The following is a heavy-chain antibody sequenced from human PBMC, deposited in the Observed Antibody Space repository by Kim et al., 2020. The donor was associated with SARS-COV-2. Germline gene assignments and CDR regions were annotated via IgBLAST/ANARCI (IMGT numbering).Heavy chain of an antibody. D-gene: IGHD2-2*01. CDR1: GFTFSSYS. CDR2: ISSSSSTI. V-gene: IGHV3-48*02. CDR3: ARDTERVPAAMSPYYYYGMDV. Sequence: GGSLRLSCAASGFTFSSYSMNWVRQAPGKGLEWVSYISSSSSTIYYADSVKGRFTISRDNAKNSLYLQMNSLRDEDTAVYYCARDTERVPAAMSPYYYYGMDVWGPGTTVTVSS. J-gene: IGHJ6*02.